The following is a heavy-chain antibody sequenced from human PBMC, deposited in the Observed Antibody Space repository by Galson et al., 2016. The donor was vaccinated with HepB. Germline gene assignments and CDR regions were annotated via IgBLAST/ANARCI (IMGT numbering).Heavy chain of an antibody. CDR3: VRRAGPGWGAFEM. CDR1: RFTFSTYV. J-gene: IGHJ6*02. D-gene: IGHD5-24*01. Sequence: SLRLSCAASRFTFSTYVMNWVRQAPGKGLEWVSTIKGGGDTTYYADSVKGRFTISRDNSRNKLSLQMNSLRGEDTAVYYVVRRAGPGWGAFEMWGQGTTVTVSS. V-gene: IGHV3-23*01. CDR2: IKGGGDTT.